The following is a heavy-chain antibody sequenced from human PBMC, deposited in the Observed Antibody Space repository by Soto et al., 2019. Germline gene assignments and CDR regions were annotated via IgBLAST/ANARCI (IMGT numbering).Heavy chain of an antibody. CDR1: GFTFSNYA. J-gene: IGHJ4*02. Sequence: EVQLLESGGGLVQPGGSLRLSCAASGFTFSNYAMSWVRQAPVKGLEWVSIISGTGGSTYYADSVKGRFTISRDNSKNTLYLQMNSLRAEDTAVYFCARDTSNWKFYFDCWGQGTLVTVSS. D-gene: IGHD1-20*01. CDR3: ARDTSNWKFYFDC. CDR2: ISGTGGST. V-gene: IGHV3-23*01.